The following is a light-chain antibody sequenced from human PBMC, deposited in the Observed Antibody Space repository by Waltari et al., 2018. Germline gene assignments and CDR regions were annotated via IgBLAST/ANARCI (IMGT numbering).Light chain of an antibody. V-gene: IGKV2-28*01. J-gene: IGKJ2*03. CDR2: LGS. CDR3: LQDIQLPYS. CDR1: QSLLHSNGYTY. Sequence: DIVMTQTPLSLPVTPGEPASISCRSSQSLLHSNGYTYLFWYLQKPGQSPQLLIYLGSNRASGVPDRFSGSGSGTDFTLKISRVEAEDVGVYYCLQDIQLPYSFGQGTNVEIK.